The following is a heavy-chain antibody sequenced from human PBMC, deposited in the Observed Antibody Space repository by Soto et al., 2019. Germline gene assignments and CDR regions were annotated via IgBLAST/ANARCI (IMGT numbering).Heavy chain of an antibody. CDR1: GFTFSSYA. D-gene: IGHD6-19*01. J-gene: IGHJ4*02. CDR3: ASYTSIEVAGTGYDY. Sequence: GGSLRLSCAASGFTFSSYAMHWVRQAPGKGLEWVAVISYDGSNKYYADSVKGRFTISRDNSKNTLYLQMNSLRAEDTAVYYCASYTSIEVAGTGYDYWGQGTLVTVSS. V-gene: IGHV3-30-3*01. CDR2: ISYDGSNK.